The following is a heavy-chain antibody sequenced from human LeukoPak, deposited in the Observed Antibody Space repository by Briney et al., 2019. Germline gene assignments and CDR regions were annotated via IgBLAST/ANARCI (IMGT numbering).Heavy chain of an antibody. J-gene: IGHJ4*02. CDR3: ARDLVGATHFDY. CDR1: GYTFTGYY. CDR2: INPNSGGT. Sequence: ASVKVSCKASGYTFTGYYMHWVRQAPGQGLEWMGRINPNSGGTNYAQKFQGRVTMTRDTSISTAYMELSRLRSDDTAVYYCARDLVGATHFDYWGQGTLVTVPS. D-gene: IGHD1-26*01. V-gene: IGHV1-2*06.